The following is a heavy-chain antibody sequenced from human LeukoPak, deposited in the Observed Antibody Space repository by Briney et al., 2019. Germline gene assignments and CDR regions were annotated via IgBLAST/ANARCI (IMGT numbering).Heavy chain of an antibody. CDR2: INHSGST. J-gene: IGHJ4*02. V-gene: IGHV4-34*01. Sequence: SETLSLTCAVYGGSFSGYYWSWIRQPPGKGLEWIGEINHSGSTNYNPSLRSRVTISVDTSKNQFSLKLSSVIAADTAVYYCARRPRNSGSYDGPPGLDYWGQGTLVTVSS. CDR3: ARRPRNSGSYDGPPGLDY. CDR1: GGSFSGYY. D-gene: IGHD1-26*01.